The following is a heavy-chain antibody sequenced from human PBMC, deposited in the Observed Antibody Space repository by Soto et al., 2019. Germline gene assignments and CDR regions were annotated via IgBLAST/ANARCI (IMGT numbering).Heavy chain of an antibody. CDR1: GGSFSGYS. D-gene: IGHD7-27*01. CDR2: SNHSGST. V-gene: IGHV4-34*01. Sequence: QVQLQQWGAGLLKPSETLSLTCGVYGGSFSGYSWSWIRQPPGKGLEWSGESNHSGSTNYNPSLKSRVNISVDTSKNQFSLKLSSVTAADTAVYYCARVVPPPNRNWGMWSGAFDIWGQGTMVTVSS. CDR3: ARVVPPPNRNWGMWSGAFDI. J-gene: IGHJ3*02.